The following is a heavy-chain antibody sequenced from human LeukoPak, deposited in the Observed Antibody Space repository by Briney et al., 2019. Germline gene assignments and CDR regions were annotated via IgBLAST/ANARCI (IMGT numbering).Heavy chain of an antibody. CDR3: GKDSYVGVNWFDP. Sequence: GGSLRLSCAASGFSFSSNSMSWVRQAPGKGLEWVSAISGSGGRTFYADSAKGRFTISRDNSKNMVYLEMNSLRVEDTAVYYCGKDSYVGVNWFDPRGQGTLVTVSS. CDR1: GFSFSSNS. CDR2: ISGSGGRT. J-gene: IGHJ5*02. V-gene: IGHV3-23*01. D-gene: IGHD1-26*01.